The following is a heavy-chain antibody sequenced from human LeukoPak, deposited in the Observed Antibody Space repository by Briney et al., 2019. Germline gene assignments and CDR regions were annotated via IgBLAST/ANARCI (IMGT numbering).Heavy chain of an antibody. Sequence: ASVKVSCKASGYTFTSYAMHWVRQAPGQRLEWMGWINAGNGNTKYSQKFQGRVTITRDTSASTAYMELSSLRSEDTAVYYCARVHSSGWYSLDYWGQGTLVTVSS. CDR2: INAGNGNT. CDR1: GYTFTSYA. J-gene: IGHJ4*02. V-gene: IGHV1-3*01. CDR3: ARVHSSGWYSLDY. D-gene: IGHD6-19*01.